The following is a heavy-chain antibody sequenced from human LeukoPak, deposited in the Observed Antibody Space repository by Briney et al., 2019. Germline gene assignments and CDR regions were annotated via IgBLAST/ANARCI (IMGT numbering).Heavy chain of an antibody. Sequence: SETLSLTCTVYGGSISNYYWSWIRQPAGMELEWIGRIYASGSTNYNPSLKSRVTMSADTSNNQFSLNLSSVTAADTAVYYCARTSARGAQFDYWGQGTLVTVSS. CDR2: IYASGST. CDR3: ARTSARGAQFDY. CDR1: GGSISNYY. V-gene: IGHV4-4*07. D-gene: IGHD3-10*01. J-gene: IGHJ4*02.